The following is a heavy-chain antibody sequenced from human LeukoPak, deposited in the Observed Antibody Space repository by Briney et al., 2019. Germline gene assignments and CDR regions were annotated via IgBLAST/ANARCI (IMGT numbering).Heavy chain of an antibody. J-gene: IGHJ4*02. V-gene: IGHV4-39*01. CDR2: IYYSGNT. CDR1: GVSISSSSYY. CDR3: ARLNDFWSGYHYCFDY. D-gene: IGHD3-3*01. Sequence: SETLSLTCTVSGVSISSSSYYWGWIRQPPGKGLEWIGSIYYSGNTFYNPSLKSRVTISVDTSKNRFSLKLSSVTAADTAVYYCARLNDFWSGYHYCFDYWGQGTLVTVSS.